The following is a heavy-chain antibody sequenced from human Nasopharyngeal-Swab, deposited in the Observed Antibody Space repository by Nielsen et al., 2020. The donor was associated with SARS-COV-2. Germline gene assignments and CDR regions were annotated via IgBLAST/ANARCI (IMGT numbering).Heavy chain of an antibody. J-gene: IGHJ4*02. V-gene: IGHV1-8*01. D-gene: IGHD3-10*01. Sequence: GSVKVSCKASGYTFTSYDINWVRQATGQGLEWMGWMNPNSGNTGYAQKFQGRVTMTRNTSIGTAYMELSSLRSEDTAVYYCARGGPIYGSGSYRFDYWGQGTLVTVSS. CDR1: GYTFTSYD. CDR3: ARGGPIYGSGSYRFDY. CDR2: MNPNSGNT.